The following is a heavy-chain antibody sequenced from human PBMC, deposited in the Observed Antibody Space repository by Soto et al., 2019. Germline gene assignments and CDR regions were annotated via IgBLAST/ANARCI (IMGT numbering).Heavy chain of an antibody. V-gene: IGHV1-46*01. CDR3: ATLQSRDALQDY. CDR1: GYTFTSYY. J-gene: IGHJ4*02. CDR2: INPSGGST. Sequence: ASVKVSCKASGYTFTSYYMHWVRQAPGQGLEWMGIINPSGGSTSYAQKFQGRVTMTRDTSTSTVYMELSSLRSEDTAVYYCATLQSRDALQDYWGQGTLVTVSS. D-gene: IGHD2-15*01.